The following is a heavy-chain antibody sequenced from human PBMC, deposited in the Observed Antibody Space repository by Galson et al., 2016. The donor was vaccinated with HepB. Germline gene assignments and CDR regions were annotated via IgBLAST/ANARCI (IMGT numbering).Heavy chain of an antibody. CDR1: GFTFSNAW. CDR2: IRDSGTT. Sequence: SLRLSCAASGFTFSNAWMSWVRQAPGKGLEWVGRIRDSGTTDYAAPVRGRFTISRDVERNTLSLQLNSLTTEDTGVYYCATYWSGSCLQWGQGTLVTV. V-gene: IGHV3-15*01. D-gene: IGHD3-3*01. CDR3: ATYWSGSCLQ. J-gene: IGHJ4*01.